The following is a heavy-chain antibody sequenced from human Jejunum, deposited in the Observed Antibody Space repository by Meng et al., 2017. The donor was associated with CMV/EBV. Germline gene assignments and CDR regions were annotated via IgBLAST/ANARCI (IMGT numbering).Heavy chain of an antibody. V-gene: IGHV4-31*03. CDR1: GGSVSSGGYY. D-gene: IGHD6-19*01. CDR2: IYYSGST. Sequence: QVHLEESGPGLVKPSQTPSLTCTVSGGSVSSGGYYWTWIRQHPGKGLEWFGHIYYSGSTFYNPSLKRRVIISIGTSKNQFSLNLRSVTAADTAVYYCARVSSGWDYFDYWGQGTLVTVSS. CDR3: ARVSSGWDYFDY. J-gene: IGHJ4*02.